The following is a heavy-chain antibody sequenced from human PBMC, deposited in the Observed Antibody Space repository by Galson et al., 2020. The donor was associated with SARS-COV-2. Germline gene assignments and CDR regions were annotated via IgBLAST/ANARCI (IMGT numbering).Heavy chain of an antibody. CDR1: GDSVSSNSAA. CDR2: TYYRSQWST. Sequence: SQTLSLTCAISGDSVSSNSAAWNWIRQSPSRGLEWLGRTYYRSQWSTDYAVSVKSRITINPVTSKNQFSLQLNSVTPEDTAIYYCAGRVAGAGSLHIWGQGTMVIVSS. J-gene: IGHJ3*02. CDR3: AGRVAGAGSLHI. D-gene: IGHD6-13*01. V-gene: IGHV6-1*01.